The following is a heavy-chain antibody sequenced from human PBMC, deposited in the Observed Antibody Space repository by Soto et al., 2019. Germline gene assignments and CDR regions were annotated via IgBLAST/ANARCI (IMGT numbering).Heavy chain of an antibody. CDR1: GGSMSSDNYF. V-gene: IGHV4-30-4*01. CDR3: AGLKYSQTVSDPDDRGSHWFDP. Sequence: SETLSLTCTVSGGSMSSDNYFWSWIPQPPGKGPELILYIYYIGIAYYNPSLERRITMAFDTSKKQFSLKLTSVTAADTAIYYCAGLKYSQTVSDPDDRGSHWFDPWGQGSLVTVYS. J-gene: IGHJ5*02. CDR2: IYYIGIA. D-gene: IGHD1-26*01.